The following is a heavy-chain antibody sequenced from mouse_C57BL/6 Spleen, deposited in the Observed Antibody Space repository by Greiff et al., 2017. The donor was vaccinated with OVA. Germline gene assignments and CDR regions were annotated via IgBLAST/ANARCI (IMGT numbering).Heavy chain of an antibody. CDR3: TRDLGLYYSNYVGAMDY. D-gene: IGHD2-5*01. CDR1: GFTFSSYA. CDR2: ISSGGDYI. Sequence: EVQVVESGEGLVKPGGSLTLSCAASGFTFSSYAMSWFRQTPEKRLVWVAYISSGGDYIYYADTVKGRFTISRDNARNTLYLQMSSLKSEDTAMYYCTRDLGLYYSNYVGAMDYWGQGTSVTVSS. J-gene: IGHJ4*01. V-gene: IGHV5-9-1*02.